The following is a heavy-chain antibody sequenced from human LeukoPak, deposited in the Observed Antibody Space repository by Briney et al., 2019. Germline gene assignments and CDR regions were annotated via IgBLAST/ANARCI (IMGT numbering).Heavy chain of an antibody. CDR1: GYSFTNYW. CDR3: AREYSSSWYDTPVAEVGAFDI. CDR2: IYPGDSDT. Sequence: GESLKISCKGSGYSFTNYWIGWVRQMPGKGLEWMGIIYPGDSDTRYSPSFQGQVTISADKSISTAYLQWSSLKASDTAMYYCAREYSSSWYDTPVAEVGAFDIWGQGTMVTVSS. V-gene: IGHV5-51*01. D-gene: IGHD6-13*01. J-gene: IGHJ3*02.